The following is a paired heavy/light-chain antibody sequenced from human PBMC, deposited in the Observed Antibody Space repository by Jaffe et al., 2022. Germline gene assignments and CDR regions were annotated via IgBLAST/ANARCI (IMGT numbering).Heavy chain of an antibody. CDR1: GGSISGGSYY. J-gene: IGHJ5*02. V-gene: IGHV4-61*02. CDR2: IYSSGST. D-gene: IGHD4-17*01. CDR3: ARGARLTTSSRFDP. Sequence: QVQLQESGPGLVKPSQTLSLTCSVSGGSISGGSYYWNWIRQPAGKGIEWIGRIYSSGSTDYNPFLASRVTISVDMSKNQFSLRLSSVTAADTAVYYCARGARLTTSSRFDPWGQGTLVTVSS.
Light chain of an antibody. V-gene: IGKV1-39*01. J-gene: IGKJ4*01. Sequence: DIQMTQSPSSLSASVGDRVTITCRASQTISTYLNWYQQRPGKAPELLIYAASTMQGVIPSRFSGSGSGTDFTLTISSLQPEDFATYYCQQSYSVPFTFGGGTRVEIK. CDR3: QQSYSVPFT. CDR1: QTISTY. CDR2: AAS.